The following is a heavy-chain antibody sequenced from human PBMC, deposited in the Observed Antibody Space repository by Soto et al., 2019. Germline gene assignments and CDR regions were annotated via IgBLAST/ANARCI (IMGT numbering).Heavy chain of an antibody. V-gene: IGHV3-74*01. D-gene: IGHD2-15*01. CDR2: INSDGSST. CDR1: GFTFSSYW. J-gene: IGHJ4*02. CDR3: VRTSLVVAAATREDY. Sequence: EVQLVESGVGLVQPGESLRLSCAASGFTFSSYWMHWVRQAPGTGLVWVSRINSDGSSTSYAGSVKGRFTISRDNAKNTLYLQMNRLRAEDKAVYYCVRTSLVVAAATREDYWGQGTLVTVS.